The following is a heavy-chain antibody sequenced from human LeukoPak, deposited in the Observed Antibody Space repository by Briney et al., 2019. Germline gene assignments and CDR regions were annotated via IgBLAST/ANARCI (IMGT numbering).Heavy chain of an antibody. CDR3: AREREHDYGTDY. Sequence: GGSLRLSCAASGFTFGSYRMNWVRQAPGKGLEWVSFISGSSGTIDYADSVKGRFTISRDNAQNSLSLQMNSLRAEDTAVYYCAREREHDYGTDYWGQGTLVTVSS. V-gene: IGHV3-48*01. J-gene: IGHJ4*02. D-gene: IGHD4-17*01. CDR2: ISGSSGTI. CDR1: GFTFGSYR.